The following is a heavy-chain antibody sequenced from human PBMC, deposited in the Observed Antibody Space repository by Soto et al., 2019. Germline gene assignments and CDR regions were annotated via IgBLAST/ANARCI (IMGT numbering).Heavy chain of an antibody. CDR1: GDSITSRNW. CDR2: MHYDGTT. J-gene: IGHJ6*02. D-gene: IGHD3-3*01. CDR3: ATQTISYCLDI. V-gene: IGHV4-4*02. Sequence: QVQLQESGPGLVLPSGTLSLTCGVSGDSITSRNWWAWVRQTPGKGLEWIGAMHYDGTTNYNPSLMSRVITSIDTTRNQFSLRLKSLTAADTALYYCATQTISYCLDIWGQGTMVTVSS.